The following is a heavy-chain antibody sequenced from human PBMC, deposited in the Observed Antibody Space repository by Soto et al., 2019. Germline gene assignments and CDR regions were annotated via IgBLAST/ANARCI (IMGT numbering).Heavy chain of an antibody. Sequence: GESLKISCKGSGYSFSNYWIGWVRQMPGKGLEWMGVICPGDSDTTYSPSFQGQVTISADKSINTAYLQWSSLKASDTAMYYCARRMQMATIDFDYWGQGTLVTVSS. CDR1: GYSFSNYW. V-gene: IGHV5-51*01. J-gene: IGHJ4*01. D-gene: IGHD5-12*01. CDR3: ARRMQMATIDFDY. CDR2: ICPGDSDT.